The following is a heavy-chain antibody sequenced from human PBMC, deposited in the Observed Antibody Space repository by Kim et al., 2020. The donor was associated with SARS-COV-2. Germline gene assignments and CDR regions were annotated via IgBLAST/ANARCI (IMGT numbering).Heavy chain of an antibody. J-gene: IGHJ4*02. Sequence: SETLSLTCTVSGGSISSGGYYWSWIRQHPGKGLEWIGYIYYSGSTYYNPSLKSRVTISVDTSKNQFSLKLSSVTAADTAVYYCARESRIFGVVTLDYWGQGTLVTVSS. D-gene: IGHD3-3*02. CDR2: IYYSGST. V-gene: IGHV4-31*03. CDR1: GGSISSGGYY. CDR3: ARESRIFGVVTLDY.